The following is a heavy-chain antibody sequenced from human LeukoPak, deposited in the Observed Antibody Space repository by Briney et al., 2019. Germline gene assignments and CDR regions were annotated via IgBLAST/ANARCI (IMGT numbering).Heavy chain of an antibody. V-gene: IGHV3-23*01. Sequence: GGSLRLSCAASGFTFSSHAMSWVRQAPGKGLEWVSYISERGGSTTYADSVKGRFTISRDTSLNTLYLQMVSLRAEDTAVYFCAKRGIVIRGILVIGYHQEAYHYDFWGQGVLVTVSS. CDR3: AKRGIVIRGILVIGYHQEAYHYDF. CDR2: ISERGGST. CDR1: GFTFSSHA. J-gene: IGHJ4*02. D-gene: IGHD3-10*01.